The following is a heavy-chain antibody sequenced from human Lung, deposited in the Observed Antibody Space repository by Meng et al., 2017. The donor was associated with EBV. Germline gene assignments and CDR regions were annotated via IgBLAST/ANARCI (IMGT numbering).Heavy chain of an antibody. D-gene: IGHD2-2*01. J-gene: IGHJ4*02. CDR1: GRSFSSSY. CDR2: INYSGIT. V-gene: IGHV4-34*01. Sequence: VQLTQWGAGLLKPSETLSRTCGVSGRSFSSSYWSWIRQPPGKGLEWIGQINYSGITNYNPSLKSRVTISVDTSKNQFSLSLNSVTAADTAVYYCARGGTSSAPFDYWGQGTLVTVSS. CDR3: ARGGTSSAPFDY.